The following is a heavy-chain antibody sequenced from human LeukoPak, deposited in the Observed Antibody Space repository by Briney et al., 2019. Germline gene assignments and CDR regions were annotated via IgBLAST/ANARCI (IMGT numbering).Heavy chain of an antibody. D-gene: IGHD6-6*01. CDR3: ARRKGIAAQHAPRRVRFNWFDP. V-gene: IGHV4-34*01. Sequence: SETLSLTCAVYGGSFSGYYWSWIRQPPGKGLEWIGEINHSGSTNYNPSRKSRVTISVDTSKNQFSLKLSSVTAADTAVYYCARRKGIAAQHAPRRVRFNWFDPWGQGTLVTVSS. J-gene: IGHJ5*02. CDR2: INHSGST. CDR1: GGSFSGYY.